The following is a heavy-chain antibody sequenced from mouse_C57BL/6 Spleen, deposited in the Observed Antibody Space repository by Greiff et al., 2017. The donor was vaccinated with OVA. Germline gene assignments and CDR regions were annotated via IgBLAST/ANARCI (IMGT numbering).Heavy chain of an antibody. CDR2: IHPNSGST. V-gene: IGHV1-64*01. J-gene: IGHJ2*01. D-gene: IGHD3-2*02. CDR3: AREGSSGYPDY. Sequence: QVQLQQPGAELVKPGASVKLSCKASGYTFTSYWMHWVKQRPGQGLEWIGMIHPNSGSTNYNEKFKSKATLTVDKSSSTAYMQLSSLTSDDSAVYYCAREGSSGYPDYGGQGTTLTVSS. CDR1: GYTFTSYW.